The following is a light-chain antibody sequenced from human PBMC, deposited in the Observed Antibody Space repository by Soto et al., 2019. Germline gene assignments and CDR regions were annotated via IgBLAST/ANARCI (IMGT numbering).Light chain of an antibody. J-gene: IGLJ1*01. CDR2: DVS. CDR3: CSYAGSSYV. V-gene: IGLV2-11*01. Sequence: QSVLTQPRSVSGSPGQSVTISCTGTSSDVGGYNYVSWYQQHPGKAPKLMIYDVSKRPSGVPDRFSGSKSGNTDSLTISGLQAEDEADYYCCSYAGSSYVFGTGTKVTVL. CDR1: SSDVGGYNY.